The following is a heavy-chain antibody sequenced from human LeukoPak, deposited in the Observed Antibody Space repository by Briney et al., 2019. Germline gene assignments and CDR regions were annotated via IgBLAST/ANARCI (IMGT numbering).Heavy chain of an antibody. V-gene: IGHV1-2*06. J-gene: IGHJ4*02. Sequence: ASVKVSCKASGYIFTGYYMHWVRQAPGQGLEWMGRINPNSGDTNSAQKFQGRITKTRDTSISTAYMELSRLRSDDTAMYYCARDDYVWGSYRSGDYWGQGTLVTVSS. D-gene: IGHD3-16*02. CDR3: ARDDYVWGSYRSGDY. CDR1: GYIFTGYY. CDR2: INPNSGDT.